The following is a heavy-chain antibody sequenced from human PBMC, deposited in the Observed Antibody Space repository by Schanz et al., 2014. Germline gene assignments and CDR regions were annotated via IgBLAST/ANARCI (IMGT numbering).Heavy chain of an antibody. J-gene: IGHJ4*02. D-gene: IGHD3-22*01. CDR2: ISGSGDST. CDR3: AKSALLSGDSSGYYSPFGY. V-gene: IGHV3-23*04. CDR1: GFTFKSYA. Sequence: EVQLVESGGGLVQPGGSLRLSCAASGFTFKSYAMSWVRQAPGKGLEWVSVISGSGDSTYYADSVKGRFTISRDNSKNPLYLQMNSLRAEDTAVYSCAKSALLSGDSSGYYSPFGYWGQGTLVTVSS.